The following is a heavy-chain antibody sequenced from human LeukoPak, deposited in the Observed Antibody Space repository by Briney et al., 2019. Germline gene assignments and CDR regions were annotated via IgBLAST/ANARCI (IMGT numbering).Heavy chain of an antibody. J-gene: IGHJ4*02. CDR3: ARDRYSSGWYGTIHIVDY. Sequence: QPGGSLRLSCAASGFTFSSYAMHWVRQAPGKGLEWVAVISYDGSNKYYADSVKGRFTISRDNSKNTLYLQMNSLRAEDTAVYYCARDRYSSGWYGTIHIVDYWGQGTLVTVSS. D-gene: IGHD6-19*01. V-gene: IGHV3-30-3*01. CDR1: GFTFSSYA. CDR2: ISYDGSNK.